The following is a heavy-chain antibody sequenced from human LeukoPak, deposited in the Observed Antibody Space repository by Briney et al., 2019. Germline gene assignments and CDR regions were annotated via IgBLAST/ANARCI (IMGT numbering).Heavy chain of an antibody. CDR1: VGSISSYY. CDR3: ARDRGQLGRPYYYGMDV. J-gene: IGHJ6*02. Sequence: SETLSLTCTVSVGSISSYYWSWIRQPPGKGLEWIGYIYFSGDTNYNPSLKSRLTISVDTSRNQFSLSLYSVTAADTAVYYCARDRGQLGRPYYYGMDVWGQRATVTVSS. D-gene: IGHD3-10*01. V-gene: IGHV4-59*01. CDR2: IYFSGDT.